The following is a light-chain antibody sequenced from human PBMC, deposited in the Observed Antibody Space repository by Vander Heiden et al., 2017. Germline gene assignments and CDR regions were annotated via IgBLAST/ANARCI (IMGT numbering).Light chain of an antibody. Sequence: EIVLPQSRPTLSLSPGERATLSCRASQSVSSYLAWYQQKPGQAPRLLIYDASNRATGIPARFSGSGSGTDFTLTISSLEPEDFAVYYCQQRSNWPLTFGGGTKVEIK. V-gene: IGKV3-11*01. CDR2: DAS. CDR1: QSVSSY. J-gene: IGKJ4*01. CDR3: QQRSNWPLT.